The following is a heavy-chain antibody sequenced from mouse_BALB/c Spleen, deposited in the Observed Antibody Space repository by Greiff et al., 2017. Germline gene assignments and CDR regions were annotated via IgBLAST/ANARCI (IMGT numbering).Heavy chain of an antibody. CDR2: ISTYYGNT. V-gene: IGHV1-67*01. CDR1: GYTLTDYA. CDR3: ARSEDYDYAMDY. Sequence: QVQLKQSGPELVRPGVSVKISCKGSGYTLTDYAMHWVKQSHAKSLEWIGVISTYYGNTNYNQKFKGKATMTVDKSSSTAYMELARLTSEDSAIYYCARSEDYDYAMDYWGQGTSVTVSS. D-gene: IGHD2-4*01. J-gene: IGHJ4*01.